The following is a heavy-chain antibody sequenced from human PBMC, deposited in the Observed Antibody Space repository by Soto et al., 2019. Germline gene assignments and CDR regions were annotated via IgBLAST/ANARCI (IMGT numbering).Heavy chain of an antibody. Sequence: SETLSLTCTVSGDSISSHYWNWIRQPPGKGLEWIGYISYSGSTNYNPSLKSRVTISADTSMQQFSLKLRSVTAADTAVYYCARGQRSSSYLSPFDYWGQGPLVTVSS. CDR2: ISYSGST. V-gene: IGHV4-59*11. J-gene: IGHJ4*02. D-gene: IGHD6-13*01. CDR1: GDSISSHY. CDR3: ARGQRSSSYLSPFDY.